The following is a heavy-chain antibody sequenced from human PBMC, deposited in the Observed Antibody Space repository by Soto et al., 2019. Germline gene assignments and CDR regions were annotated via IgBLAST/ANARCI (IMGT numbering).Heavy chain of an antibody. J-gene: IGHJ6*04. D-gene: IGHD2-21*02. V-gene: IGHV4-59*08. CDR2: IHDSGST. CDR3: ARLTYRQLTNTYCSNLPV. Sequence: QVQLQESGPGLVKPSETLSLTCTVSGGSFNNYYWCWIRQPTGEGLVCIGYIHDSGSTNDNTSLESRVTISVDTANNYFSLNLPSETGAATAVYYCARLTYRQLTNTYCSNLPVWGKGSTAIVSS. CDR1: GGSFNNYY.